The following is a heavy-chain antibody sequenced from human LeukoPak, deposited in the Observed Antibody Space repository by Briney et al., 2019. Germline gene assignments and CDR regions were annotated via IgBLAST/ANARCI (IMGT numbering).Heavy chain of an antibody. CDR1: GFTFSSDA. D-gene: IGHD2-15*01. CDR2: INSRSTHT. Sequence: GGSLRLSCAGSGFTFSSDAMNWVRQVPGKGLEWVSSINSRSTHTAYADSVKGRFTISRDNGNNSLFLQMNSLGVDDTAIYFCARGGGSFSYWGQGVRVTVSS. V-gene: IGHV3-21*01. CDR3: ARGGGSFSY. J-gene: IGHJ4*02.